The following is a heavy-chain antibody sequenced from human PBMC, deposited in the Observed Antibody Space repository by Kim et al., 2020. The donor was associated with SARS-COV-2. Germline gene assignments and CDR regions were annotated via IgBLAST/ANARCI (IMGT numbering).Heavy chain of an antibody. D-gene: IGHD2-21*01. CDR1: GFTFTGYA. CDR3: MKGGWGSIWDH. V-gene: IGHV3-23*01. CDR2: IDGSDGTT. J-gene: IGHJ4*02. Sequence: GGSLRLSCTTSGFTFTGYAMSWVRQAPGKGLEWVSSIDGSDGTTYYVDSVKGRVTISRDNSKNTLYLQMSTLRADDTAVYYCMKGGWGSIWDHWGQGTLVTVSS.